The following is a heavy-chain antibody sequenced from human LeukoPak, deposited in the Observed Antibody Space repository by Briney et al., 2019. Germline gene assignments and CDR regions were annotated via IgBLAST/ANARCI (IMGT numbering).Heavy chain of an antibody. V-gene: IGHV3-21*01. D-gene: IGHD5-12*01. Sequence: PGESLRLSCAAPGFTFSTSSMNWLRLAPGKGLGWVSSISPDSNYKYYVDSVKGRFTISRDNAKSSLYLQMNSLRAEDTAVYYCVRGGYRGFDYEYWGQGTLVTVSS. CDR2: ISPDSNYK. CDR3: VRGGYRGFDYEY. CDR1: GFTFSTSS. J-gene: IGHJ4*02.